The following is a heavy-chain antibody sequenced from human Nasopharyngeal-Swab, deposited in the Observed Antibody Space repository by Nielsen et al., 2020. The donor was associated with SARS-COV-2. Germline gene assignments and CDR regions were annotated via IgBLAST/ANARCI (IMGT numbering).Heavy chain of an antibody. V-gene: IGHV3-73*01. D-gene: IGHD3-9*01. CDR2: IQRQDNTYST. CDR3: SSEGILTGYIYYYGMDV. Sequence: GGSLSLSCGASGVRFSASSMHWVRQAPCEGPDRVGRIQRQDNTYSTRYAESGKGSFTISRDDTKNTAYLQMNRLKTEDTAVYYCSSEGILTGYIYYYGMDVWGQGTTVTVSS. J-gene: IGHJ6*02. CDR1: GVRFSASS.